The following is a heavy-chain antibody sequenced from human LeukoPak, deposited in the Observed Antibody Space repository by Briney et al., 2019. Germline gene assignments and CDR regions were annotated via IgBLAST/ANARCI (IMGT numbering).Heavy chain of an antibody. D-gene: IGHD6-19*01. CDR2: ISSSSSTI. CDR3: ARDHGYSSGWYTYYYCYYGMDV. CDR1: GFTFSSHS. Sequence: GGSLRLSCAPSGFTFSSHSMNWARQAPEEGREWLSYISSSSSTIHYADSVKGRFTISRDNSKNALYLQMNSLRAEDTVVYNCARDHGYSSGWYTYYYCYYGMDVWGQGTTVTVSS. J-gene: IGHJ6*02. V-gene: IGHV3-48*01.